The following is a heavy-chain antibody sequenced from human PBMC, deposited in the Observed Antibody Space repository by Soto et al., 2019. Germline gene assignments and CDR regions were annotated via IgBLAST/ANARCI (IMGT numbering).Heavy chain of an antibody. CDR1: GFTFSNYA. CDR2: ISGSGTGT. CDR3: AKGPLRPYFFDH. D-gene: IGHD4-17*01. Sequence: EVQLLDSGGGLVQPGGSLRLSCAASGFTFSNYAMNWVRQAPGKGLEWVSAISGSGTGTDYADSVKGRFTISRDNSKKPLYLQMNRLRAEGTAVYYCAKGPLRPYFFDHWGQGNLVTGSS. V-gene: IGHV3-23*01. J-gene: IGHJ4*01.